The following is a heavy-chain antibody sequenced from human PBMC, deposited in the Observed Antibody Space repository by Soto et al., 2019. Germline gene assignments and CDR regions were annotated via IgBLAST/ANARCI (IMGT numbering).Heavy chain of an antibody. J-gene: IGHJ4*02. CDR3: ARVGADYDSSGYYSRPFDY. V-gene: IGHV4-30-2*01. CDR2: IYHSGST. D-gene: IGHD3-22*01. Sequence: QLQLQESGSGLVKPSQTLSLTCAVSGGSISSGGYSWSWIRQPPGKGLEWIGYIYHSGSTSYNPSLKSRVTISVDRSKNQFSLKLSSVTAADTAVYYCARVGADYDSSGYYSRPFDYWGQGTLVTVSS. CDR1: GGSISSGGYS.